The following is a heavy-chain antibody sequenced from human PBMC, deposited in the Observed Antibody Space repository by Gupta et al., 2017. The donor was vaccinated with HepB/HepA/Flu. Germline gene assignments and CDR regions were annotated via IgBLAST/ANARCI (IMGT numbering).Heavy chain of an antibody. D-gene: IGHD6-19*01. CDR2: IYYSGST. V-gene: IGHV4-31*03. CDR1: GGSISSGGYY. CDR3: ARTRIAVAGNLYFDL. J-gene: IGHJ2*01. Sequence: QVQLQESGPGLVKPSQTLSLTCTVSGGSISSGGYYWSWIRQHPGKGLEWIGYIYYSGSTYYNPSLKSRVTISVDTSKNQVSLKLSSVTAADTAVYYCARTRIAVAGNLYFDLWGRGTLVTVSS.